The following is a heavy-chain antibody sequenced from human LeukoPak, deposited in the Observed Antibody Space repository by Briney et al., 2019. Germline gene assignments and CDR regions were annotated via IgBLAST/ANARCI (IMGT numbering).Heavy chain of an antibody. Sequence: PGRSLRLSCAASGFTFSSYGMHWVRQAPGKGLEWVAVISYDGSNKYYADSVKGRFTISRDNSKNTLYLQMNSLRAEDTAVYYCARDRAGVFDYWGQGTLVTVSS. CDR3: ARDRAGVFDY. J-gene: IGHJ4*02. V-gene: IGHV3-30*03. CDR1: GFTFSSYG. CDR2: ISYDGSNK.